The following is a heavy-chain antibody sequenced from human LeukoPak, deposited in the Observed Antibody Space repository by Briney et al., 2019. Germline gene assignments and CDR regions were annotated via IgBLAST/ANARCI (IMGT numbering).Heavy chain of an antibody. D-gene: IGHD3-10*01. CDR2: IKQDGSEK. J-gene: IGHJ6*03. V-gene: IGHV3-7*01. CDR3: ARVSSKTMVRALITKKNYYYYYMDV. CDR1: GFTVSSNY. Sequence: GGSLRLSCAASGFTVSSNYMSWVRQAPGKGLEWVANIKQDGSEKYYVDSVKGRFTISRDNAKNSLYLQMNSLRAEDTAMYYCARVSSKTMVRALITKKNYYYYYMDVWGKGTTVTISS.